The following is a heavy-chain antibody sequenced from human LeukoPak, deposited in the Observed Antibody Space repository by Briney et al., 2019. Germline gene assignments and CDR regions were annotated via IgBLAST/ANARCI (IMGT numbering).Heavy chain of an antibody. CDR2: IHYSGRT. V-gene: IGHV4-59*08. Sequence: SEPLSLPCTVSGGPLCSYYWLWLRQPRGKGGEWIGYIHYSGRTKYNPSLTSRVTISVDTSRNQFSLKLSSVTAAGTAVYYCARWYSSGWVFDYWGQGTLVTVSS. CDR3: ARWYSSGWVFDY. J-gene: IGHJ4*02. CDR1: GGPLCSYY. D-gene: IGHD6-19*01.